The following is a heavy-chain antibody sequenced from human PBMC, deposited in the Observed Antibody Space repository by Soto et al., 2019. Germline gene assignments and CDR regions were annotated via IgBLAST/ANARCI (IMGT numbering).Heavy chain of an antibody. J-gene: IGHJ6*02. V-gene: IGHV1-69*01. D-gene: IGHD3-22*01. Sequence: SVKESCKASGGTFSSYAISWVRQAPVQWLEWMGGIIPIFGTANYAQKFQGRVTITADESTSTAYMELSSLRSEDTAVYYCARLKRDYYDSTDYYYYGMDVWGQGTTVTVSS. CDR2: IIPIFGTA. CDR1: GGTFSSYA. CDR3: ARLKRDYYDSTDYYYYGMDV.